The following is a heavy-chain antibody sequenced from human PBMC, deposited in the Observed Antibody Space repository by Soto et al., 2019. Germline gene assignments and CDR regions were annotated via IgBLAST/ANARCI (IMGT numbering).Heavy chain of an antibody. V-gene: IGHV4-30-4*01. CDR2: IYYSGNT. CDR3: AREGGESSDGLYYFDS. CDR1: GGSTSSDNY. Sequence: LSLTCTVSGGSTSSDNYWSWIRQPPGKGLEWIGHIYYSGNTDYSPSLKSRLAISIDTSKNQFSLKLSSVTAADTAVYFCAREGGESSDGLYYFDSWGQGSLVTVSS. D-gene: IGHD3-16*01. J-gene: IGHJ4*02.